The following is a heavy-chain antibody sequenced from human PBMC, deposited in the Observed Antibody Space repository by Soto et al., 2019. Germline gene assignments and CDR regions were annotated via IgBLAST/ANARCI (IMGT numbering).Heavy chain of an antibody. J-gene: IGHJ5*02. D-gene: IGHD6-19*01. Sequence: QLQLQESGPGLVKPSETLSLTCTVSGGPITSENYYSGWIRQPPGKGLEWIGTISFSGTTYYNPSRKGLVTISMDTFKNQFSLNLNSVTAADTAVFYCARQGHSYIVAGSEWFDPWGQGTLVTVSS. CDR2: ISFSGTT. CDR1: GGPITSENYY. V-gene: IGHV4-39*01. CDR3: ARQGHSYIVAGSEWFDP.